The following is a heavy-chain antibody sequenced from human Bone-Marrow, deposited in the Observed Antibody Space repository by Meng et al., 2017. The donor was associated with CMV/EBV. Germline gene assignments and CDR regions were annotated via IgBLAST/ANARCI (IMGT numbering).Heavy chain of an antibody. CDR1: GFTNDDYT. D-gene: IGHD6-19*01. Sequence: GGSLKISCAASGFTNDDYTMHCVRQAPGKDLEWVSLISWDGGSTYYADSVKGRVTISRDNSKNSLYLQMNSRRTEDTALYYCAKDSHIAVAGIGNFVMEIWGQGTTVTFSS. V-gene: IGHV3-43*01. J-gene: IGHJ6*02. CDR3: AKDSHIAVAGIGNFVMEI. CDR2: ISWDGGST.